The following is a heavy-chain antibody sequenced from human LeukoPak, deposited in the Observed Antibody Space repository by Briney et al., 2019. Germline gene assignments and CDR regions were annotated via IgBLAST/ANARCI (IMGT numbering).Heavy chain of an antibody. Sequence: SETLSLTCTVSGASISGTAYYWGWVRQPPRKGLEWIGNIYYSGSTYYNASLQSRVTISIDTSKNQFSLRLSSVTAADTAMYFCAKSGGYGLIDWGQGTLVTVSS. CDR3: AKSGGYGLID. D-gene: IGHD1-26*01. V-gene: IGHV4-39*01. J-gene: IGHJ4*02. CDR2: IYYSGST. CDR1: GASISGTAYY.